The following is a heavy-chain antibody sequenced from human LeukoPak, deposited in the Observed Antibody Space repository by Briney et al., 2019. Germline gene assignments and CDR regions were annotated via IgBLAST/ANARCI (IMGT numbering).Heavy chain of an antibody. CDR2: IIPIFGTA. J-gene: IGHJ4*02. V-gene: IGHV1-69*13. Sequence: SVEVSCKASGGTFSSYATSWVRQAPGQGLEWMGGIIPIFGTANYAQKFQGRVTITADESTSTAYMELSSLRSEDTAVYYCATSFPDLVPEWELPYYFDYWGQGTLVTVSS. CDR3: ATSFPDLVPEWELPYYFDY. D-gene: IGHD1-26*01. CDR1: GGTFSSYA.